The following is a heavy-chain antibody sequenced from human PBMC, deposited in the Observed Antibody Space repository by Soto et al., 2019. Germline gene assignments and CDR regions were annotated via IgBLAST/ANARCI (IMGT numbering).Heavy chain of an antibody. CDR1: GASISSGGYY. CDR3: ASAPLN. J-gene: IGHJ4*01. V-gene: IGHV4-31*03. CDR2: SYYSGST. Sequence: QVHLQESGPGLLKPSQTLSLTCTVSGASISSGGYYWTWIRQHQGNGLEWIGYSYYSGSTYSNPSLMSRVTISVGTSKNQFSLKLSSLTAADTAVYDCASAPLNGGHATLVTVSS.